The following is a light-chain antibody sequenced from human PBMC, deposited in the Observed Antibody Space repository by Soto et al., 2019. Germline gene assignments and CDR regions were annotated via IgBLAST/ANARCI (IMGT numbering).Light chain of an antibody. V-gene: IGKV1-39*01. CDR1: QSISKY. J-gene: IGKJ3*01. CDR3: QQRYNTPFT. Sequence: DIQMTQSPSSLSASVGDRVTITCRASQSISKYLNWYQQKPGKAPKVLIYAASNLQSGVPSRFISSRSGTYFTLTISSLQTEDFATYYCQQRYNTPFTFGPGTTVDV. CDR2: AAS.